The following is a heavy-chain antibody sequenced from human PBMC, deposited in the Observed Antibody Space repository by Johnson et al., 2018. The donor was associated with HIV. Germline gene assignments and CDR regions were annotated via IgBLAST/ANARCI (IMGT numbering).Heavy chain of an antibody. J-gene: IGHJ3*02. CDR2: ISYDGSNK. Sequence: QVQLVESGGGVVQPGRSLRLSCAASGFTFSSYGMHWVRQAPGKGLELVAVISYDGSNKFYADSVKGRFPLSRDNSKNTLYLQMNSLRAEDTAVYYCAKGEELQADYDAFDIWGQGTMVSVSS. V-gene: IGHV3-30*18. D-gene: IGHD1-26*01. CDR1: GFTFSSYG. CDR3: AKGEELQADYDAFDI.